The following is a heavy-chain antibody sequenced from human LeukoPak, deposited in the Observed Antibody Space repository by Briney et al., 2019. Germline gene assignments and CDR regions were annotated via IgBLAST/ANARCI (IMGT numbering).Heavy chain of an antibody. D-gene: IGHD5-12*01. Sequence: GASLRLSCAASGFIFSSYEMNWVRQAPGKGLEWVSYISSSGHTIYYADSVKGRFTISRDNAKNSLYLQMNSLRAEDTAVYYCARLSGSYSDYWGQGTLVTVSS. CDR3: ARLSGSYSDY. V-gene: IGHV3-48*03. J-gene: IGHJ4*02. CDR1: GFIFSSYE. CDR2: ISSSGHTI.